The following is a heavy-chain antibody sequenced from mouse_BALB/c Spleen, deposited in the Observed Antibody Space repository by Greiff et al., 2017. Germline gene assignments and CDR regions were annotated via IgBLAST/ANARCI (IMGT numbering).Heavy chain of an antibody. Sequence: VQLQQSGAELAKPGASVKMSCKASGYTFTSYWMHWVKQRPGQGLEWIGYINPSTGYTEYNQKFKDKATLTADKSSSTAYMQLSSLTSEDSAVYYCARTYYGKDYAMDYWGQGTSVTVSS. CDR3: ARTYYGKDYAMDY. D-gene: IGHD2-10*01. J-gene: IGHJ4*01. CDR2: INPSTGYT. CDR1: GYTFTSYW. V-gene: IGHV1-7*01.